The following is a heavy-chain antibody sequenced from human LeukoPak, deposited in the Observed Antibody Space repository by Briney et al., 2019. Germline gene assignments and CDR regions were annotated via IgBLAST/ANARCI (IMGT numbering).Heavy chain of an antibody. D-gene: IGHD5-24*01. V-gene: IGHV5-51*01. CDR2: IYPDDSNT. Sequence: GESLKISCKGSGYSFTSYWIGWVRQMPGKGLEWMGLIYPDDSNTIYRPSFQGQVTISADESTSTAYLQWSSLKASDTAMYYCARHINGYNPFDYWGQGSLVTVSS. J-gene: IGHJ4*02. CDR1: GYSFTSYW. CDR3: ARHINGYNPFDY.